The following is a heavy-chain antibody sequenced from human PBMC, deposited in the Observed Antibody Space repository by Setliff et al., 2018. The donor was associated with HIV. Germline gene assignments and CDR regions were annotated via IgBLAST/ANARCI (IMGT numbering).Heavy chain of an antibody. CDR2: ISGSGGST. Sequence: PGGSLRLSCAASGFTFSSYAMSWVRQAPGKGLEWVSAISGSGGSTYYADSVKGRFTLSRDNSKNTLYLQMNSLTPEDTAVYYCAKPRLYNRALENRGQGTLVTVSS. J-gene: IGHJ4*02. D-gene: IGHD1-1*01. CDR1: GFTFSSYA. V-gene: IGHV3-23*01. CDR3: AKPRLYNRALEN.